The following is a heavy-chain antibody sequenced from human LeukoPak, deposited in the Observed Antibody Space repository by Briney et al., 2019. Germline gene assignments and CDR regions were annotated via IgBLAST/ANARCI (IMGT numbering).Heavy chain of an antibody. CDR3: PRGGVAAAGTYFQH. CDR2: IIPILGIA. D-gene: IGHD6-13*01. V-gene: IGHV1-69*02. CDR1: GGTFSSYT. Sequence: SVKVSCKASGGTFSSYTISWVRQAPGQGLEWMGRIIPILGIANYAQRFQGRVTITADKSTNTAYMELSSLRSEDTAVYYCPRGGVAAAGTYFQHWGQGTLVTVSS. J-gene: IGHJ1*01.